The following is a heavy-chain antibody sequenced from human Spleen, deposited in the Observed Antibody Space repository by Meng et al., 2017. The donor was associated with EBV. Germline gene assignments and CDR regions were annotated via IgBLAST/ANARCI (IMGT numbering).Heavy chain of an antibody. V-gene: IGHV4-39*01. CDR1: GGSISSNNSY. J-gene: IGHJ4*02. CDR2: IYYSGST. CDR3: AAVVPAADDY. D-gene: IGHD2-2*01. Sequence: LQLQAAGPGLGKPSATVSLTCTVSGGSISSNNSYWGWIRQPPGKGLEWIGSIYYSGSTYYTPSLKSRVTISVDTSKNQFSLKLSSVTAADTAVYYCAAVVPAADDYWGQGTLVTVSS.